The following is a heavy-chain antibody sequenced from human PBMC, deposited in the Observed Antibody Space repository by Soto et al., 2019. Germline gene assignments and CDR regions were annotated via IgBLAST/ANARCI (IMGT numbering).Heavy chain of an antibody. CDR1: GGSISSSSYY. J-gene: IGHJ6*02. CDR2: IYYSGST. D-gene: IGHD3-3*01. V-gene: IGHV4-39*02. Sequence: TLSLTCTVSGGSISSSSYYWGWIRQPPGKGLEWIGSIYYSGSTYYNPSLKSRVTISVDTSKNQFSLKLSSVTAADTAVYYCARDPNYDFWSGYYFSYYGMDVWGQGTTVTVSS. CDR3: ARDPNYDFWSGYYFSYYGMDV.